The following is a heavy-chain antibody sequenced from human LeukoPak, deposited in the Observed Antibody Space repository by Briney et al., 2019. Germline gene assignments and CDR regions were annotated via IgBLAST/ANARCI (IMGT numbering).Heavy chain of an antibody. D-gene: IGHD3-10*01. CDR1: GYTFSIFW. V-gene: IGHV5-51*01. CDR3: ARHKGYYGSGTTGLDY. J-gene: IGHJ4*02. Sequence: GESLKISCKTSGYTFSIFWIGWVRQMPGKGLEWIGMIYPGDSDTRYSPSFQGQVTISADKSTNAAYLQWGSLKASDTAMYYCARHKGYYGSGTTGLDYWGQGTLVTVSS. CDR2: IYPGDSDT.